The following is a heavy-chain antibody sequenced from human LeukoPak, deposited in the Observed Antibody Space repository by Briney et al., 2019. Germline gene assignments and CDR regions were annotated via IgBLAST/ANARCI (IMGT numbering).Heavy chain of an antibody. D-gene: IGHD3-10*01. CDR3: ARLPKKYYYGSGRNLGPAYYFDY. J-gene: IGHJ4*02. V-gene: IGHV4-34*01. CDR1: GGSFSGYY. Sequence: PSETLSLTCAVYGGSFSGYYWSWIRQPPGKGREWIGEINHSGSTNYNPSLTSRVTISVDTSKNQFSLKLSSVTAVDTAVYYCARLPKKYYYGSGRNLGPAYYFDYWGQGTLVTVSS. CDR2: INHSGST.